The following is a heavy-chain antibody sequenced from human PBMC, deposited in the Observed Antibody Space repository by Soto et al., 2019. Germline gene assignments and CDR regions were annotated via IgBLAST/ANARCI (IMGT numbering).Heavy chain of an antibody. V-gene: IGHV3-74*01. CDR3: ARAGYTRSWPMAGI. D-gene: IGHD6-13*01. J-gene: IGHJ4*02. Sequence: EVQLVESGGDLVQPGGSLRLSCAASGFTFSNYWMHWVRQAPGKGLVWVSRINGDGSSTTYADSVQGRFTISRDNAKNTLYLQMNSLRVEDTAVYYCARAGYTRSWPMAGIWGQGTLVTVSS. CDR1: GFTFSNYW. CDR2: INGDGSST.